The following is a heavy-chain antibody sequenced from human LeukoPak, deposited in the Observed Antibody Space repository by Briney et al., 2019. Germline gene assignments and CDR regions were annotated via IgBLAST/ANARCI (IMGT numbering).Heavy chain of an antibody. CDR1: GFTFDDYT. V-gene: IGHV3-43*01. CDR3: AKEKTYYYGMDV. CDR2: ISWDGGST. J-gene: IGHJ6*02. Sequence: PGGSLRLSCAASGFTFDDYTMHWVRHAPGKGLEWVSLISWDGGSTYYADSVKGRFTISRDNSKNSLYLQMNSLRTEDTALYYCAKEKTYYYGMDVWGQGTTVTVSS.